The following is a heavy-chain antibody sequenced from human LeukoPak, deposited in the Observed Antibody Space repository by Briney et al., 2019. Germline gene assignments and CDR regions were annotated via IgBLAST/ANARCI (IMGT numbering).Heavy chain of an antibody. Sequence: PSETLSLTCTVSGGSISSYYWSWIRQPPGRGLEWIGYIYYSGSTNYNPSLKSRVTISVDTSKNQFSLKLSSVTAADTAVYYCARIQLRYDSSGYISYWGQGTLVTVSS. V-gene: IGHV4-59*12. CDR3: ARIQLRYDSSGYISY. D-gene: IGHD3-22*01. J-gene: IGHJ4*02. CDR2: IYYSGST. CDR1: GGSISSYY.